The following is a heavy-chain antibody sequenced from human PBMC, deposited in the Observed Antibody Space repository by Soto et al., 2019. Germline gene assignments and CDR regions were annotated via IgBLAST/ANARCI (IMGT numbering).Heavy chain of an antibody. CDR1: GFSLSTSGVG. J-gene: IGHJ4*02. CDR3: AHLPWKQLWPRAPVVY. CDR2: IYWDDDK. D-gene: IGHD5-18*01. Sequence: QITLKESGPTLVKPTQTLTLTCTFSGFSLSTSGVGVGWIRQPPGKALEWLGIIYWDDDKRYSSSLKSRVSITKDTSKNQLVLTMTNMDPVDAATYYCAHLPWKQLWPRAPVVYWGQGTPVTVSS. V-gene: IGHV2-5*02.